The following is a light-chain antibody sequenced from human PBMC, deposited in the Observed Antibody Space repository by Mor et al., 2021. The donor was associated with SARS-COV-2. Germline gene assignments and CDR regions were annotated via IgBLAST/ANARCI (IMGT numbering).Light chain of an antibody. CDR3: QQYYAAPLT. V-gene: IGKV4-1*01. Sequence: YKSSQSLLNSSKNKNYLAWYQQKPGQPPKLLVYWASTRESGVPERFSGSGSGTDFTLTISSLQAEDVAVYYCQQYYAAPLTFGGGTKV. J-gene: IGKJ4*01. CDR2: WAS. CDR1: QSLLNSSKNKNY.